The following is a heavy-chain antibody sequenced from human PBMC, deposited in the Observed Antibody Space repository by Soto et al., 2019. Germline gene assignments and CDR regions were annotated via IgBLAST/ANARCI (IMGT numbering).Heavy chain of an antibody. D-gene: IGHD5-18*01. CDR2: IYYSGST. CDR1: GGSISSGDYY. Sequence: QVQLQESGPGLVKPSQTLSLTCTVSGGSISSGDYYWSWIRQPPGKGLEWIGYIYYSGSTYYNPSLKSLVTISVDTSKNQFSLKLSSVTAADTAVYYCARESGGDTAMPYPFDYWGQGTLVTVSS. J-gene: IGHJ4*02. V-gene: IGHV4-30-4*01. CDR3: ARESGGDTAMPYPFDY.